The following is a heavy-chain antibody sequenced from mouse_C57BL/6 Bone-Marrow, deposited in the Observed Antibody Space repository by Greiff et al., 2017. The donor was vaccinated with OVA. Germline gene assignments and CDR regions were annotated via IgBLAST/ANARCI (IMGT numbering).Heavy chain of an antibody. D-gene: IGHD2-3*01. CDR1: GYTFTSYD. CDR2: LYPRDGST. Sequence: QVQLQQSGPELVKPGASVKLSCKASGYTFTSYDINWVKQRPGQGLEWIGWLYPRDGSTKSNEKFKGKATLTVDTSSSTAYMELHSLTSEDSAVYFGARDGYYPAWFAYGGQGTLVTVSA. V-gene: IGHV1-85*01. CDR3: ARDGYYPAWFAY. J-gene: IGHJ3*01.